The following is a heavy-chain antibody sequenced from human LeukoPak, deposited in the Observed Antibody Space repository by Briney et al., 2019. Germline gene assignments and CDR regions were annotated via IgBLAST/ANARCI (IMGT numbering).Heavy chain of an antibody. CDR2: ISSSSSYI. CDR1: GFTFSSYS. Sequence: PGGSLRLSCAASGFTFSSYSMNWVRLAPGKGLEWVSSISSSSSYIYYADSVKGRFTISRDNAKNSLYLQMNSLRAEDTAVYYCGRCADTMIVSLFGYWGQGTLVTVSS. J-gene: IGHJ4*02. D-gene: IGHD3-22*01. V-gene: IGHV3-21*01. CDR3: GRCADTMIVSLFGY.